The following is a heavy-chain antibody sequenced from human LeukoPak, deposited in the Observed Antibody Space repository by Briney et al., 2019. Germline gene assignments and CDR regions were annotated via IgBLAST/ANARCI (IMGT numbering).Heavy chain of an antibody. CDR1: GDSISSYY. D-gene: IGHD3-22*01. CDR2: IYYSGST. CDR3: ARTYDSSGYSAFHI. Sequence: PSETLSLTCNVSGDSISSYYWTWIRQSPGKELEWIGYIYYSGSTYYNPSLESRVTMSVDTSKSQFSLKLTSVTAADTAVYYCARTYDSSGYSAFHIWGQGTMVILSS. V-gene: IGHV4-59*01. J-gene: IGHJ3*02.